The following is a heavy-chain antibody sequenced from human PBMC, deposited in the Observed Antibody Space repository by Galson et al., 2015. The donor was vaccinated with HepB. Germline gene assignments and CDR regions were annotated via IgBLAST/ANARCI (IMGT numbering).Heavy chain of an antibody. Sequence: CAISGDSVSSNIAAWNWIRQSPSRGLEWLGRTYYRSKWYNDYAVSVKSRITINPDTSKNQFSLQLNSVTPDDTAVYYCARDVSARFHSCGQGTLVTVSS. CDR2: TYYRSKWYN. D-gene: IGHD2-21*02. V-gene: IGHV6-1*01. CDR1: GDSVSSNIAA. J-gene: IGHJ5*01. CDR3: ARDVSARFHS.